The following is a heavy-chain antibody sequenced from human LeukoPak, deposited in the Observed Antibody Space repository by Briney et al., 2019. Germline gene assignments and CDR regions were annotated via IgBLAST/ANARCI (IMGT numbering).Heavy chain of an antibody. CDR3: AAYDNSAYSKKYFQH. CDR1: GLTFNNFW. J-gene: IGHJ1*01. CDR2: INTDGSST. V-gene: IGHV3-74*01. D-gene: IGHD3-22*01. Sequence: GGSLRLSCAASGLTFNNFWMHWVRQAPGKGLVWVSRINTDGSSTNYADSVKGRFTISRDSAKNTVYLQMNTLRADDTAVYYCAAYDNSAYSKKYFQHWGQGTLVTVSS.